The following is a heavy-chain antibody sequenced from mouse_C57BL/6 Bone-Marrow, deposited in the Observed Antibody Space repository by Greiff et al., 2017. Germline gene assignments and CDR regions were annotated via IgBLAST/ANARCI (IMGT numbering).Heavy chain of an antibody. CDR3: ARGDYDEGY. CDR1: GYTFTDYY. CDR2: IYPGSGNT. J-gene: IGHJ2*01. V-gene: IGHV1-76*01. D-gene: IGHD2-4*01. Sequence: QVQLQQSGAELVRPGASVKLSCKASGYTFTDYYINWVKQRPGQGLEWIARIYPGSGNTYYNEKFKGKATLTAEKSSSTAYMQLSSLTSEDSAVYFCARGDYDEGYWGQGTTLTVSS.